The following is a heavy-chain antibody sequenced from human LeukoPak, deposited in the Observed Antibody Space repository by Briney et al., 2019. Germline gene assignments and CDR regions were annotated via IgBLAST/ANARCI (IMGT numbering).Heavy chain of an antibody. CDR2: IYTSGST. Sequence: KPSETLSLTCAVSGYSISSGYYWSWIRQPAGKGLEWIGRIYTSGSTNYNPSLKSRVTISVDTSKNQFSLKLSSVTAADTAVYYCASTRQLSLDYWGQGTLVTVSS. J-gene: IGHJ4*02. V-gene: IGHV4-61*02. CDR3: ASTRQLSLDY. D-gene: IGHD6-6*01. CDR1: GYSISSGYY.